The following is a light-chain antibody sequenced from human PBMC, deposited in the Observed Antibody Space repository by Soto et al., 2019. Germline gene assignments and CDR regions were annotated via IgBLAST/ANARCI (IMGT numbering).Light chain of an antibody. CDR3: QQYKNWPRT. Sequence: EIVLTQSPVTLSLSPGDRATLSCRASQSVSSSYLAWYQQKPGQAPRLLIYGASSRATGIPDRFSGSGSGTEVTLTISSLQSEDFGVYYCQQYKNWPRTFGQGTKVDIK. CDR1: QSVSSSY. J-gene: IGKJ1*01. CDR2: GAS. V-gene: IGKV3-20*01.